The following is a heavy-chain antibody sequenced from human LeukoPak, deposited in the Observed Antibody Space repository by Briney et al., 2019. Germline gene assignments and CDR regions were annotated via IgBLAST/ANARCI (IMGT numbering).Heavy chain of an antibody. Sequence: ASVKVSCKASGYTFTSYDINWVRQAPGQGLAWLGWINAYNGDTNFAQMFQGRVTMTTDTSTSTAYMEVRSLRSDDTAMYYCARRSKAARPSGDDALDVWGQGTMVTVSS. CDR3: ARRSKAARPSGDDALDV. D-gene: IGHD6-6*01. CDR1: GYTFTSYD. CDR2: INAYNGDT. V-gene: IGHV1-18*01. J-gene: IGHJ3*01.